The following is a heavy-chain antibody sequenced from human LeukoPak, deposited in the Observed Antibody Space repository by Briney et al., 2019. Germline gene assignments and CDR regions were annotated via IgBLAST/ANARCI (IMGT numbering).Heavy chain of an antibody. CDR2: INGSSSDT. D-gene: IGHD2-15*01. Sequence: PGGSLRLSCAASGFTLSDYYMTWIRQAPGRGLEWISYINGSSSDTKYADSVKGRFTISRDNAKNSLYLLMNSLRAEDTAVYYCARRGTTYCTVDSCHPNWFDPWGQGTLVTVSS. CDR1: GFTLSDYY. V-gene: IGHV3-11*03. CDR3: ARRGTTYCTVDSCHPNWFDP. J-gene: IGHJ5*02.